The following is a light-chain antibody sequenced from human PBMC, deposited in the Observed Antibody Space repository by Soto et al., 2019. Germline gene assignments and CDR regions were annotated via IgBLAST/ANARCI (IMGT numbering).Light chain of an antibody. J-gene: IGKJ4*01. V-gene: IGKV3-11*01. CDR3: QQRSNWPPIT. CDR1: QSVSSY. CDR2: DAS. Sequence: EIVLTQSPATLSLSPGERATLSCRASQSVSSYLAWYQQKPGQAPRLLIYDASNRATGIPARFSGSGSGTDFTLTFSSLEPEDFAVYYCQQRSNWPPITFGGGTKVKIK.